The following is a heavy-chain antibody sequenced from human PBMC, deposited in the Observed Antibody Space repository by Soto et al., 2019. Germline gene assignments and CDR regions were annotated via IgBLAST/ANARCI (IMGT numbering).Heavy chain of an antibody. V-gene: IGHV4-34*01. CDR3: ARGASHGTMSY. D-gene: IGHD1-1*01. CDR2: STHSRRT. Sequence: SETLSLTCAVYGGCFNDFFWSWIRQPPGKGLEWIGESTHSRRTNYNPSLKSRVTISVDTSKNQFSLNLSSVTAADTAVHYCARGASHGTMSYWGQGTLVT. J-gene: IGHJ4*02. CDR1: GGCFNDFF.